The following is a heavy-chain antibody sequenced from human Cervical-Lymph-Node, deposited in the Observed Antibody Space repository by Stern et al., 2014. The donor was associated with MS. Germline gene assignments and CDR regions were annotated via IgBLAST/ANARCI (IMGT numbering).Heavy chain of an antibody. V-gene: IGHV3-64*01. CDR2: ISSNGGST. Sequence: EVHLVESGGGLVQPGGSLRLSCAASGFTFSSYAMHWVRQATGKGLEYVSVISSNGGSTYYANSVKGRFTISRDNSKNTLYLHMGSLRVEDMAVYYCARGVTYCGGDCYGWYFDLWGRGTLVTVSS. CDR1: GFTFSSYA. CDR3: ARGVTYCGGDCYGWYFDL. D-gene: IGHD2-21*02. J-gene: IGHJ2*01.